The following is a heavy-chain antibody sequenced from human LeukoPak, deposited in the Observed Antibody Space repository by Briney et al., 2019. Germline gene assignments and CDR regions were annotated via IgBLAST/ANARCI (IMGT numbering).Heavy chain of an antibody. CDR3: ARIAAAGQAMDY. V-gene: IGHV1-69*01. CDR2: IIPIFGTA. J-gene: IGHJ4*02. D-gene: IGHD6-13*01. CDR1: GGTFSSYA. Sequence: ASVKVSCKASGGTFSSYAISWVRQAPGQGLEWMGGIIPIFGTANYAQKFQGRVTITADESTSTAYMELSSLRSEDTAVYYCARIAAAGQAMDYWGQGTLVIVSS.